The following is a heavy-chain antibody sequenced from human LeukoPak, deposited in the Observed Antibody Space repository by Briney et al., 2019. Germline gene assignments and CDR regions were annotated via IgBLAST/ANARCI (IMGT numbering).Heavy chain of an antibody. CDR1: GYSISSGYY. J-gene: IGHJ6*04. CDR3: ARASGSYGSGSYYYYGVDV. V-gene: IGHV4-38-2*01. CDR2: IFHSGST. D-gene: IGHD3-10*01. Sequence: SETLSLTCAVSGYSISSGYYWGWIRQPPGKGLEWIGSIFHSGSTYYNPSLKSRVNMSVDTSKNQISLKLSSVTAADTAVYYCARASGSYGSGSYYYYGVDVWGKGPTVTVSS.